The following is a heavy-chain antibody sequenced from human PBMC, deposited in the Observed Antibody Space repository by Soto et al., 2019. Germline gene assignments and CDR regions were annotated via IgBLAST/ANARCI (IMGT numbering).Heavy chain of an antibody. CDR1: GYSFTSYW. CDR3: ATLPSGSYLWDAFDI. D-gene: IGHD1-26*01. CDR2: IDPSDSYT. J-gene: IGHJ3*02. Sequence: GESLKISCKGSGYSFTSYWISWVRQMPGKGLEWMGRIDPSDSYTNYSPSFQGHVTISADKSISTAYLQWSSLKASDTAMYYCATLPSGSYLWDAFDIWGQGTMVTVSS. V-gene: IGHV5-10-1*01.